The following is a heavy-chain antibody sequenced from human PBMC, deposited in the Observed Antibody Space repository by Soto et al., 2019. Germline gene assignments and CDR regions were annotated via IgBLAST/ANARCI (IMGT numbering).Heavy chain of an antibody. D-gene: IGHD4-17*01. Sequence: PGGSLRLSCAASGFTFSSYSMNWVRQAPGKGLEWVSSISSSSYIYYADSVKGRFTISRDNAKNSLYLQMNSLRAEDTAVYYCARDLRYGDYPLWGQGTLVTVSS. J-gene: IGHJ4*02. CDR1: GFTFSSYS. CDR3: ARDLRYGDYPL. CDR2: ISSSSYI. V-gene: IGHV3-21*01.